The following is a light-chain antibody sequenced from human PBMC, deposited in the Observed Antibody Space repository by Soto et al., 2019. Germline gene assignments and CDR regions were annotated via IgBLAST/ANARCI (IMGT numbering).Light chain of an antibody. CDR2: DTS. J-gene: IGKJ4*02. Sequence: EIVLTQSPATPSLSPGERATLSCRASQSVSRYLAWYQQKPGQIPRLLIYDTSNRATGIPARFSGSGSGTEFTLTISSLEPEYFAVYYCQQRSNWSPSFGGGTKVEIK. V-gene: IGKV3-11*01. CDR3: QQRSNWSPS. CDR1: QSVSRY.